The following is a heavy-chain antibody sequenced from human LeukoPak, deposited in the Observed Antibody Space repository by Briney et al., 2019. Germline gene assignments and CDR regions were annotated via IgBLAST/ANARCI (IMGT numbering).Heavy chain of an antibody. CDR3: AKSVTVAGFFDY. V-gene: IGHV3-30*18. CDR1: GFTFSSYG. Sequence: GGSLRLSCAASGFTFSSYGMHWVRQAPGKGLEWVAVISYDGSNKYYADSVKGRFSISRDNSKNTLYLQMNSLRAEDTAVYYCAKSVTVAGFFDYWGQGTLVTVSS. J-gene: IGHJ4*02. D-gene: IGHD6-19*01. CDR2: ISYDGSNK.